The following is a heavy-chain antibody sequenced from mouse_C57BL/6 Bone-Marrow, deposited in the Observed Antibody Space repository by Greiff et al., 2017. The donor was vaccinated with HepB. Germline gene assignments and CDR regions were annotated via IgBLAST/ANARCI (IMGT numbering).Heavy chain of an antibody. J-gene: IGHJ2*01. V-gene: IGHV1-81*01. CDR3: ATHGY. CDR1: GYTFTSYG. CDR2: IYPRSGNT. Sequence: VQLQESGAELARPGASVKLSCKASGYTFTSYGISWVKQRTGQGLEWIGEIYPRSGNTYYNEKFKGKATLTADKSSSTAYMELRSLTSEDSAVYFCATHGYWGQGTTLTVSS.